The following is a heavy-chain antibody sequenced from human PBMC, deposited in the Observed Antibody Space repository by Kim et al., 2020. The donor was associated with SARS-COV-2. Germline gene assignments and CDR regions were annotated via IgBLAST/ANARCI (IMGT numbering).Heavy chain of an antibody. Sequence: IPSLKSRVPISVATSKNQFSLNLSSVTAADTAVYYCARHEANHSGDYWVYWGQGTLVTVSS. D-gene: IGHD4-17*01. J-gene: IGHJ4*02. CDR3: ARHEANHSGDYWVY. V-gene: IGHV4-59*08.